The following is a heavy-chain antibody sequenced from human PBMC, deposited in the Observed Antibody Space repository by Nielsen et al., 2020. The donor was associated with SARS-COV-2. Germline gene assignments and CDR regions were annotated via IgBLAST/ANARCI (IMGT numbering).Heavy chain of an antibody. V-gene: IGHV4-61*01. J-gene: IGHJ4*02. Sequence: SETLSLTCTVSGGSISSSSYYWGWIRQPPGKGLEWIGYIYYSGSTNYNPSLKSRVTISVDTSKNQFSLKLSSVTAADTAVYYCARDSSGWYVMDYWGQGTLVTVSS. CDR2: IYYSGST. D-gene: IGHD6-19*01. CDR1: GGSISSSSYY. CDR3: ARDSSGWYVMDY.